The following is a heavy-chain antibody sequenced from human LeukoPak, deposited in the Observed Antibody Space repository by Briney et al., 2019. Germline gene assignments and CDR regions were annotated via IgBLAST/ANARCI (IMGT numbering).Heavy chain of an antibody. CDR2: ISSSGAIT. CDR3: VKPFTISSDGSFDY. CDR1: GFTFSRYA. D-gene: IGHD6-6*01. V-gene: IGHV3-23*01. J-gene: IGHJ4*02. Sequence: GGSLRLSCIASGFTFSRYAMSWVRQAPGKGLEWVSSISSSGAITYYAESVKGRFTISRDNSKNTLFLQTNILRAEDTALYYCVKPFTISSDGSFDYWGQGTLVAVSS.